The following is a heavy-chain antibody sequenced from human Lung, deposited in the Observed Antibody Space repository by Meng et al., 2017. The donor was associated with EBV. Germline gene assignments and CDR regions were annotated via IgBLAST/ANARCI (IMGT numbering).Heavy chain of an antibody. CDR2: INHSGST. D-gene: IGHD3-22*01. V-gene: IGHV4-34*01. J-gene: IGHJ4*02. CDR1: GWAFSGYY. CDR3: ARGRIIGDSSGYSDY. Sequence: EHLQQWGAGLLKPSDTLSLTCAVYGWAFSGYYWSWIRQPPGKGLEWIGEINHSGSTNYNPSLKSRVTISVDTSKNQFSLKLSSVTAADTAVYYCARGRIIGDSSGYSDYWGQGTLVTVSS.